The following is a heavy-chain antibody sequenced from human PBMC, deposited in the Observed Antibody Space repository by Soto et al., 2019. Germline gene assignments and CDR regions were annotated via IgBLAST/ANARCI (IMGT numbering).Heavy chain of an antibody. D-gene: IGHD6-19*01. CDR1: GFSSSLYS. Sequence: SLRLSCVASGFSSSLYSVNWVRQAPGKGLEWVSSIKSSTTYADSVKGRFTISRDNAKNSLFLQMNSLRADDTAVYSCVVSGWYYGFDIWGQGTMVTVSS. CDR2: IKSSTTY. V-gene: IGHV3-21*01. CDR3: VVSGWYYGFDI. J-gene: IGHJ3*02.